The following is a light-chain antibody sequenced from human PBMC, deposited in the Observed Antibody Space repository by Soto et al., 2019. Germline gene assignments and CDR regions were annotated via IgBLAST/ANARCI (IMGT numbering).Light chain of an antibody. CDR1: SSDVGSYDF. Sequence: QSVLTQPPSASGSPGQSVTISCTGTSSDVGSYDFVSWYQQHPGKAPKLIIYEVTNRPSGVPDRFSGSKSGNTAPLTVSGLQPDDEADYYCASYAGSNNYVFGTGTKLTVL. J-gene: IGLJ1*01. CDR3: ASYAGSNNYV. V-gene: IGLV2-8*01. CDR2: EVT.